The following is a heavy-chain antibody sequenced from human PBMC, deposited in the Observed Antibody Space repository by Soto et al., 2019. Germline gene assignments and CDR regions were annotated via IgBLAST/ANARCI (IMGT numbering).Heavy chain of an antibody. D-gene: IGHD1-26*01. CDR2: ILYDESDQ. CDR1: GFTFRAYT. CDR3: AKDGTHLWSKQYYFDS. J-gene: IGHJ4*02. Sequence: QVQLVESGGGVVQPGRSLRLSCSASGFTFRAYTMQCVRKAPGRGLEWGAIILYDESDQNYSDTVKARYTISRDNSKNTLYLQMQSLTTEETAVYYCAKDGTHLWSKQYYFDSWGQGALVTVSS. V-gene: IGHV3-30*18.